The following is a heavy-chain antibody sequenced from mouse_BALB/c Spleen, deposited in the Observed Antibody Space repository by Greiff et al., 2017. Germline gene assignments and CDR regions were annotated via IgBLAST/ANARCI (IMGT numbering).Heavy chain of an antibody. J-gene: IGHJ4*01. CDR2: IDPENGDT. Sequence: EVQLQQSGAELVKPGASVKLSCTASGFNIKDTYMHWVKQRPEQGLEWIGWIDPENGDTEYVPKFQGKATMTADTSSNTAYLQLSSLTSEDTAVYYCNACRFRDYYAMDYWGQGTSVTVSS. CDR3: NACRFRDYYAMDY. V-gene: IGHV14-4*02. CDR1: GFNIKDTY.